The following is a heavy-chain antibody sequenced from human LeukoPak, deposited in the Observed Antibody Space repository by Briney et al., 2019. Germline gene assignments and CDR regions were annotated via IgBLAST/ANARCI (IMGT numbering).Heavy chain of an antibody. V-gene: IGHV3-15*01. CDR3: TTAPYIWGSYRLNY. CDR1: GFTFSNAW. Sequence: KPGGSLRFSCAASGFTFSNAWMSWVRQAPGKGLEWVGRIKSKTDGGTTDYAAPVKGRFTISRDDSKNTLYLQMNSLKTEDTAVYYCTTAPYIWGSYRLNYWGQGTLVTVSS. D-gene: IGHD3-16*02. CDR2: IKSKTDGGTT. J-gene: IGHJ4*02.